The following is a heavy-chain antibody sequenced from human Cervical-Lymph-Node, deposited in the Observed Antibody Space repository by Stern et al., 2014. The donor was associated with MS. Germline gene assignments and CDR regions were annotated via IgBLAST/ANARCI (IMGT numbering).Heavy chain of an antibody. CDR3: ARERARKDSSGYYYFDY. J-gene: IGHJ4*02. CDR1: GGTFSSYA. CDR2: IIPIFGTA. V-gene: IGHV1-69*06. D-gene: IGHD3-22*01. Sequence: QLVQSGAEVKKPGSSVKVSCKASGGTFSSYAISWVRQAPGQGLEWMGGIIPIFGTANYAQKFQGRVTITADKSTSTAYMELSSLRSEDTAVYYCARERARKDSSGYYYFDYWGQGTLVTVSS.